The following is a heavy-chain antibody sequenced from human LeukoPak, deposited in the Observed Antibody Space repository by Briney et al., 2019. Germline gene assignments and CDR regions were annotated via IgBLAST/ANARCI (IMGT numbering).Heavy chain of an antibody. CDR3: ARDPGYSYGYGMDV. Sequence: PGGSLRLSCAASGFTFSSYAMSWVRQAPGKGLEWVSAISGSGGSTYYADSVKGRFTISRDNSKNTLYLQMNSLRAEDTAVYYCARDPGYSYGYGMDVWGQGTTVTVSS. J-gene: IGHJ6*02. CDR1: GFTFSSYA. V-gene: IGHV3-23*01. CDR2: ISGSGGST. D-gene: IGHD5-18*01.